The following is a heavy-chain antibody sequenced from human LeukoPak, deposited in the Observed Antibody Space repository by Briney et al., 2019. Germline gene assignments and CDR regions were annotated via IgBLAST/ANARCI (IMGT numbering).Heavy chain of an antibody. D-gene: IGHD3-10*01. CDR3: ARVFGESWYFYMDV. J-gene: IGHJ6*03. CDR2: VSLGWGT. V-gene: IGHV4-39*07. CDR1: GGSISSSSYY. Sequence: PSETLSLTCTVSGGSISSSSYYWGWVRQPPGKGLEWIAEVSLGWGTTYNPSLKSRVIVSVDKSKNQFSLNLTSVTAADTAIYYCARVFGESWYFYMDVWGKGTTVTVSS.